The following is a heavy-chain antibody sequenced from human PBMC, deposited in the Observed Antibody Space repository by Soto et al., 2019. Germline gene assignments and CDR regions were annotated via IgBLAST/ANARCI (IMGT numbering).Heavy chain of an antibody. CDR3: AKDGLRRFDAFDI. Sequence: PGGSLRLSCVASGFTFSSYWMNWVRQAPGEGLEWVANINQDESRKYYADSVKGRFSISRDNSKNTLYLQMNSLRAEDTAVYYCAKDGLRRFDAFDIWGQGTMVTVS. CDR1: GFTFSSYW. V-gene: IGHV3-7*03. J-gene: IGHJ3*02. D-gene: IGHD4-17*01. CDR2: INQDESRK.